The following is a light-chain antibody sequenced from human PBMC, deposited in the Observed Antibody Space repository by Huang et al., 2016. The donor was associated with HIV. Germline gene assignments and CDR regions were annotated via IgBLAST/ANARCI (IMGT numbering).Light chain of an antibody. CDR1: QRVNTF. Sequence: EIMLTQSPATLSLSPGEKATLSCRASQRVNTFLAWYQQKPGQAPRLLIDYASNRATGIPARFSGSGSGTDFTITISSLEPEDSAVYYCQQRSDWPLTLGGGTKVEIQ. J-gene: IGKJ4*01. V-gene: IGKV3-11*01. CDR2: YAS. CDR3: QQRSDWPLT.